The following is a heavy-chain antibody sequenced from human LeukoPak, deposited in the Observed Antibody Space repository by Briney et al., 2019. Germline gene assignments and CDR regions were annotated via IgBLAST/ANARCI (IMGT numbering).Heavy chain of an antibody. D-gene: IGHD1-1*01. Sequence: GGSLRLSCVASGFTFSTYVMHWVRQAPGKGLEWVADISYDGSDKYYADSVKGRFTISRDNSKNSLFVQMNSLRAEDTAVYFCAKSRSGSANWALQIFDNWGQGTLVTVSS. CDR1: GFTFSTYV. CDR3: AKSRSGSANWALQIFDN. CDR2: ISYDGSDK. V-gene: IGHV3-30-3*02. J-gene: IGHJ4*02.